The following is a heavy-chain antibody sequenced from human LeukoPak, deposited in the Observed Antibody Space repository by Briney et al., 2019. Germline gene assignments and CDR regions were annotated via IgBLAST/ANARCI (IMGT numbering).Heavy chain of an antibody. D-gene: IGHD3-10*01. V-gene: IGHV1-8*01. CDR1: GYTFTSYD. CDR2: MNPNSGNT. CDR3: AHLLASPKGRKFDP. Sequence: ASAKVSCKASGYTFTSYDINWVRQATGQGLEWMGWMNPNSGNTGYAQKFQGRVTMTRNTSISTAYMELSSLRSEDTAVYYCAHLLASPKGRKFDPWGQGTLVTVSS. J-gene: IGHJ5*02.